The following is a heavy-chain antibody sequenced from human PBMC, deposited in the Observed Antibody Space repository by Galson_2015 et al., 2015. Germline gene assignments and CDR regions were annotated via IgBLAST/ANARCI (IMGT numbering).Heavy chain of an antibody. CDR1: GFTFSSYA. CDR3: AKSGWELLGFDY. CDR2: ISGSGGST. J-gene: IGHJ4*02. V-gene: IGHV3-23*01. D-gene: IGHD1-26*01. Sequence: SLRLSCAASGFTFSSYAMSWVRQAPGKGLEWVSAISGSGGSTYYADSVKGRFTISRDNSKNTLCLQMNSLRAEDTAVYYCAKSGWELLGFDYWGQGTLVTVSS.